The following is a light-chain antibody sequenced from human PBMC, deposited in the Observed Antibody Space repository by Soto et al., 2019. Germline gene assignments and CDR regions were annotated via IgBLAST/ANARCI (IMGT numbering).Light chain of an antibody. CDR1: SSDVGNYNF. CDR2: EVN. CDR3: CSYAGGFYV. Sequence: QSALTQPPSAYGSPGQSVTISCTGTSSDVGNYNFVSWFQQHPGKAPKLMIYEVNKRPSGVPARFSGSKSGNTASLTVSGLQAEDEADYYCCSYAGGFYVFGSGTKLTVL. V-gene: IGLV2-8*01. J-gene: IGLJ1*01.